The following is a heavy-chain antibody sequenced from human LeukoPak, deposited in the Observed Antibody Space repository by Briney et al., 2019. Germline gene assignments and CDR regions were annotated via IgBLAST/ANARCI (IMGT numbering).Heavy chain of an antibody. CDR3: AKQRGYSYGYEY. V-gene: IGHV3-30*18. D-gene: IGHD5-18*01. J-gene: IGHJ4*02. Sequence: GGSLRLSCAASGFTFSSYGMHWVRQAPGKGLEWVAVISYDGSNKYYADSVKGRFTISGDNSKNTLYLQMNSLRAEDTAVYYCAKQRGYSYGYEYWGQGTLVTVSS. CDR2: ISYDGSNK. CDR1: GFTFSSYG.